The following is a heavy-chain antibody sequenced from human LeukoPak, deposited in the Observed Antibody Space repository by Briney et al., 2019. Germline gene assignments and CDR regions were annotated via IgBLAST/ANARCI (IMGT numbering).Heavy chain of an antibody. J-gene: IGHJ5*02. V-gene: IGHV1-69*13. D-gene: IGHD1-1*01. Sequence: SVKVSCKASGGTFSSYAISWVRQAPGQGLEWMGGIIPIFGTANYAQKFQGRVTITADESTSTAYMELSSLRSEDTAVYYCARDRLSVSPGQRTNWFDPWGQGTLVTVSS. CDR3: ARDRLSVSPGQRTNWFDP. CDR2: IIPIFGTA. CDR1: GGTFSSYA.